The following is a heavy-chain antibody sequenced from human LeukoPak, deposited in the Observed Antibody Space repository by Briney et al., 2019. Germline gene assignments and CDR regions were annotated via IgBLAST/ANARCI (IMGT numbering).Heavy chain of an antibody. CDR2: ISDSGGST. V-gene: IGHV3-23*01. CDR3: ANLEGAAGTMVIFRSDAFDI. D-gene: IGHD6-13*01. CDR1: GFTFSSYA. J-gene: IGHJ3*02. Sequence: PGGSLRLSCAASGFTFSSYAMSWVRQAPGKGLEWVSGISDSGGSTNYADSVKGRFTISRDNSKNTLYLQMNSLRAEDTAVYYCANLEGAAGTMVIFRSDAFDIWGQGTMVTVSS.